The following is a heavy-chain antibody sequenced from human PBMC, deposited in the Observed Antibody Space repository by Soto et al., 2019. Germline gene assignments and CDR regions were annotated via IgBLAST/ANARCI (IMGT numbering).Heavy chain of an antibody. Sequence: QVQLVQSGAEVKKPGASVKVSCKASGYSFTSYGISWVRPAPGQGPEWMGWISGHNGNTNHPQSLQGRVTMTTDTSRNTADMELRSLRSDYTAVYYCARHRFNYYDDTVYYYFDYWGQGTLVTVSS. D-gene: IGHD3-22*01. V-gene: IGHV1-18*04. CDR1: GYSFTSYG. CDR2: ISGHNGNT. J-gene: IGHJ4*02. CDR3: ARHRFNYYDDTVYYYFDY.